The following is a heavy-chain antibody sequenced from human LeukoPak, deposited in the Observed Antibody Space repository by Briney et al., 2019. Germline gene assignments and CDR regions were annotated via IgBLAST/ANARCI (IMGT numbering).Heavy chain of an antibody. Sequence: SETLSLTCTVSGGSISSSSYYWGWIRQPPGRGLEWIGSIYYSGSTYYNPSLKSRVTISVDTSKNQFSLKLSSVTAADTAVYYCARLGYDILTGCHPFDYWGQGTLVTVSS. CDR1: GGSISSSSYY. CDR3: ARLGYDILTGCHPFDY. J-gene: IGHJ4*02. D-gene: IGHD3-9*01. CDR2: IYYSGST. V-gene: IGHV4-39*01.